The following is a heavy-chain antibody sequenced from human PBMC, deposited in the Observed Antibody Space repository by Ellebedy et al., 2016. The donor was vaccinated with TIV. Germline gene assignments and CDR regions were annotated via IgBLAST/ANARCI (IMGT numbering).Heavy chain of an antibody. V-gene: IGHV3-11*01. CDR1: GFTFSDYY. CDR2: ISPSCTTI. CDR3: VNYYGSGATRNWFDH. J-gene: IGHJ5*02. D-gene: IGHD3-10*01. Sequence: GESLKISCAASGFTFSDYYMSWIRQAPGKGPEWVSYISPSCTTIFYADSVRGRFTISRDDAQKSVYLQMNSLRAEDTAKYYCVNYYGSGATRNWFDHWGQGTLVTVSS.